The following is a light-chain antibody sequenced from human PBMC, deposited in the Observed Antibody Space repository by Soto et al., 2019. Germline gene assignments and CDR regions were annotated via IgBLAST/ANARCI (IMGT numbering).Light chain of an antibody. Sequence: QSALTQPASVSGSPGQSITISCTGTSSDVGSYNLVSWYQQHPGKVPKLMIYEVTKRPSGVSNRFSGSKSGNTASLTISGLQAEDEADYYCCAYAGSSTFVIFGVGTKLTVL. CDR1: SSDVGSYNL. CDR3: CAYAGSSTFVI. J-gene: IGLJ2*01. V-gene: IGLV2-23*02. CDR2: EVT.